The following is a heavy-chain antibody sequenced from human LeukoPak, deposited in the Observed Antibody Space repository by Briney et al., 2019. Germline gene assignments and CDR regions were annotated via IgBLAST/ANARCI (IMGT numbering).Heavy chain of an antibody. CDR1: GFTFSSYW. V-gene: IGHV3-23*01. CDR2: ISGSGGST. J-gene: IGHJ4*02. CDR3: AKDLIAAALYYFDY. Sequence: GGSLRLSCAASGFTFSSYWMNWVRQAPGKGLEWVSAISGSGGSTYYADSVKGRFTISRGNSKNTLYLQMNSLRAEDTAVYYCAKDLIAAALYYFDYWGQGTLVTVSS. D-gene: IGHD6-13*01.